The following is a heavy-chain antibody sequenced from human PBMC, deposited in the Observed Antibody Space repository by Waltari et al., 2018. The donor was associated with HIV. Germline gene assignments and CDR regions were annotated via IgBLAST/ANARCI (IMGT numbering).Heavy chain of an antibody. CDR3: ARDAPKSDYYGSGSPLDY. CDR2: FNPNSGGT. CDR1: GYTFTGYY. J-gene: IGHJ4*02. Sequence: QVQLVQSGAEVKKPGASVKVSCKASGYTFTGYYMHWVRQAPGQGLEWMGWFNPNSGGTNYAQKFQGRVTMTRDTSISTAYMELSRLRSDDTAVYYCARDAPKSDYYGSGSPLDYWGQGTLVTVSS. D-gene: IGHD3-10*01. V-gene: IGHV1-2*02.